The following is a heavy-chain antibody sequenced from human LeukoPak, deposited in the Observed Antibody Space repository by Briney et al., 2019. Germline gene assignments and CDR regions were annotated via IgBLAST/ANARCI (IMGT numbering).Heavy chain of an antibody. CDR2: VHHSGIT. CDR3: ARGPSSGWVDH. J-gene: IGHJ4*02. D-gene: IGHD6-19*01. CDR1: GGSFTTYY. V-gene: IGHV4-34*01. Sequence: SETLSLTCAVYGGSFTTYYWTWIRQPPGKGLEWIGEVHHSGITNYKPSLGSRVTISLDTSKNQFSLNLISVTAADTAVYYCARGPSSGWVDHWGQGTLVTVSS.